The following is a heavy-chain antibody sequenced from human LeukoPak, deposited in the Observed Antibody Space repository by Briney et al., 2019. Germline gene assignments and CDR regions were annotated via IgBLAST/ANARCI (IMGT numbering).Heavy chain of an antibody. V-gene: IGHV4-31*03. CDR2: IYYSGST. J-gene: IGHJ5*02. CDR1: GGSISSGGYY. CDR3: ARDALAAGIDP. Sequence: SETLSLTCTVSGGSISSGGYYWSWIRQHPGKGLEWIGYIYYSGSTYYNPSLKSRVTISVDTSKNQFSLKLSSVTAADTAVYYCARDALAAGIDPWGQGTLVTVSS. D-gene: IGHD6-13*01.